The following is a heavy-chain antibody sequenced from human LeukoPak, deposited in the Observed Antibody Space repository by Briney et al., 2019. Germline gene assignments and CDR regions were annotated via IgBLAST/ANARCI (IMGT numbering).Heavy chain of an antibody. CDR3: VLWGYFDNSGRHF. V-gene: IGHV1-46*01. Sequence: ASVKVSCKASGNIFTSSYTHWVRQAPGQGLEWMGVINPSDGTRNYAQKFQGRVTMTRDMPTSTVYMDLSSLRSEDTAVYYCVLWGYFDNSGRHFWGQGTLVTVSS. D-gene: IGHD3-22*01. J-gene: IGHJ4*02. CDR2: INPSDGTR. CDR1: GNIFTSSY.